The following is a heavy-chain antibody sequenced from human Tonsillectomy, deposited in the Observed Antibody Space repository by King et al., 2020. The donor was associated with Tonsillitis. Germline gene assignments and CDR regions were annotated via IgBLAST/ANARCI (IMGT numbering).Heavy chain of an antibody. CDR1: GGSISSGGYY. V-gene: IGHV4-31*03. D-gene: IGHD2-2*01. Sequence: HVQLQESGPGLVKPSQTLSLTCTVSGGSISSGGYYWSWIRQHPGKGLEWIGYIYYTGNTYYNPSLKSRVTMSVDTSKIQFSLKLSSVTAADTAVYYCARVASPSPTIRSRQYYYYMDVWGKGTTVTVSS. J-gene: IGHJ6*03. CDR3: ARVASPSPTIRSRQYYYYMDV. CDR2: IYYTGNT.